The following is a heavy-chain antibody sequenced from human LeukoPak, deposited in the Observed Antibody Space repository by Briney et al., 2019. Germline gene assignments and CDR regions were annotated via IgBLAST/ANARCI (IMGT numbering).Heavy chain of an antibody. D-gene: IGHD3-10*01. Sequence: GGSLRLSCAASGFTFSSYSMNWVRQAPGKGLEWVSYISSSSSTIYYADSVKGRFTISRGNAKNSLYLQMNSLRAEDTAVYYCARFGGNYYYYYYMDVWGKGTTVTVSS. CDR1: GFTFSSYS. CDR2: ISSSSSTI. CDR3: ARFGGNYYYYYYMDV. J-gene: IGHJ6*03. V-gene: IGHV3-48*01.